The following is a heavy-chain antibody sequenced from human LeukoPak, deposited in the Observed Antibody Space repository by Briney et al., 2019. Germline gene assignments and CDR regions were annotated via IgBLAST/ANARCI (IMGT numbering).Heavy chain of an antibody. J-gene: IGHJ5*02. V-gene: IGHV4-59*01. CDR2: IYYSGST. CDR3: ARGLRDYYGSGSHLGWFDP. Sequence: SETLSLTCTVSGGSISSYYWSWIRQPAGKGLEWIGYIYYSGSTNYNPSLKSRVTISVDTSKNQFSLKLSSVTAADTAVYYCARGLRDYYGSGSHLGWFDPWGQGTLVTVSS. D-gene: IGHD3-10*01. CDR1: GGSISSYY.